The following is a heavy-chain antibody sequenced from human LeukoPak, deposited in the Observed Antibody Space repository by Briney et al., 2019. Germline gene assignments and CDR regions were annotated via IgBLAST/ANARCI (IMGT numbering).Heavy chain of an antibody. Sequence: PGGSLRLSCAASGFTFTIFGLNWVRQAPGKGLEWVAVIWYGGSNKYYADSVKGRFTISRDNSKNTLYLQMNSLRAEDTAVYYCARAHYDFWSSVWGKGTTVTVSS. D-gene: IGHD3-3*01. CDR1: GFTFTIFG. CDR3: ARAHYDFWSSV. J-gene: IGHJ6*04. V-gene: IGHV3-33*08. CDR2: IWYGGSNK.